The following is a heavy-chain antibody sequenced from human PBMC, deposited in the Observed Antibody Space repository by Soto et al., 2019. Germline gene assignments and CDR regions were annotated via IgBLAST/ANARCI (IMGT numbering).Heavy chain of an antibody. CDR1: GYTFTSYG. CDR3: ARDSRIAVENYFDY. Sequence: ASVKVSCKASGYTFTSYGISWVRQAPGQGLEWMGWISAYNGNTNYAQKLQGRVTMTTDTSTSTAYMELRSLRSDGTAVYYCARDSRIAVENYFDYWGQGTLVTVSS. V-gene: IGHV1-18*01. CDR2: ISAYNGNT. J-gene: IGHJ4*02. D-gene: IGHD6-19*01.